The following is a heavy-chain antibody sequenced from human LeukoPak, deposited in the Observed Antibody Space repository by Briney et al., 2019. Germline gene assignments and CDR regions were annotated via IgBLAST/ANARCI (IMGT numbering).Heavy chain of an antibody. V-gene: IGHV3-23*01. CDR1: GFTFSSYA. Sequence: GGSLRLSCAASGFTFSSYAMSWVRQAPEKGLEWVATISGSGGSTYYADSVKGRFTISRDNSKNTLFLQMNSLRADDTAVYFCAKDQKSIAATGYDYWGQGTLVTVSP. CDR3: AKDQKSIAATGYDY. J-gene: IGHJ4*02. CDR2: ISGSGGST. D-gene: IGHD6-13*01.